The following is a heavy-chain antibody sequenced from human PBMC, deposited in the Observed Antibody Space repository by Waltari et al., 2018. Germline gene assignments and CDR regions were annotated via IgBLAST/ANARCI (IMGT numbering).Heavy chain of an antibody. Sequence: QMELQESGPRLVKPSETLSLTCNVSGDSISGSRNYWAWLRQPPGKNLQWIGSIYYSGTTYYNQSLKGRFAISVDTSRNQFSLNVNSVTAADTGIYYCARQLRFVDWIPRYFDSWGRGTLATVSS. CDR2: IYYSGTT. J-gene: IGHJ4*02. D-gene: IGHD3-3*01. CDR1: GDSISGSRNY. V-gene: IGHV4-39*01. CDR3: ARQLRFVDWIPRYFDS.